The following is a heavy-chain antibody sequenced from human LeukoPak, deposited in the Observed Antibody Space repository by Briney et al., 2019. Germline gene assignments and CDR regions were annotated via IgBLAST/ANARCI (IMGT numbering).Heavy chain of an antibody. CDR1: GYSISSGYY. V-gene: IGHV4-38-2*01. Sequence: SETLSLTCAVSGYSISSGYYWGWIRQPPGKGLEWIGSIYHSGSTYYNPSLKSRVTISVDTSKNQFSLKLSSVTAADTAVYYCARHLYGSGFGPWGQGTLVTVSS. D-gene: IGHD4-17*01. CDR2: IYHSGST. J-gene: IGHJ5*02. CDR3: ARHLYGSGFGP.